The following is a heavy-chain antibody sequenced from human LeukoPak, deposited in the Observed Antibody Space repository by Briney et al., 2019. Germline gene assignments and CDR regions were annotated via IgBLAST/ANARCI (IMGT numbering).Heavy chain of an antibody. V-gene: IGHV4-38-2*02. CDR2: IYHSGST. D-gene: IGHD6-13*01. J-gene: IGHJ4*02. CDR1: GYSISSGYY. CDR3: ARARRQQSFHDY. Sequence: PSETLSLTCTVSGYSISSGYYWGWIRQPPGKGLEWIGSIYHSGSTYYNPSLKSRVTISVDTSKNQFSLKLSSVTAADTAVYYCARARRQQSFHDYWGQGTLVTVSS.